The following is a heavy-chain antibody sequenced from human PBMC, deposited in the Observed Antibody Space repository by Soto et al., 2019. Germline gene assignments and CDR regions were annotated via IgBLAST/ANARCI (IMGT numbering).Heavy chain of an antibody. Sequence: SETLSLTCTVSGGSIISGDYYWSWIRQPPGKGLEWIGYIYYSGDTSYNPSLKSRVTISIDTSKNQFSLKLSSVTAADTAFYYCAREGALLFDGNSDYYSTKDVWSQGTTVTVSS. J-gene: IGHJ6*02. CDR3: AREGALLFDGNSDYYSTKDV. D-gene: IGHD4-4*01. CDR2: IYYSGDT. V-gene: IGHV4-30-4*08. CDR1: GGSIISGDYY.